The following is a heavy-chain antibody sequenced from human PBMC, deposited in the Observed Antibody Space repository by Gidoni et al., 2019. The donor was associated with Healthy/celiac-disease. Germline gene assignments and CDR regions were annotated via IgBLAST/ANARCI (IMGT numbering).Heavy chain of an antibody. CDR2: ISSSSSYI. CDR3: ARIVGATVLYYYYGMDV. V-gene: IGHV3-21*01. Sequence: EVQLVESGGGLVKPGGSLRLSCAASGFTFSSYGMNWVRQAPGKGLEWVSSISSSSSYIYYADSVKGRFTISRDNAKNSLYLQMNSLRAEDTAVYYCARIVGATVLYYYYGMDVWGQGTTVTVSS. CDR1: GFTFSSYG. D-gene: IGHD1-26*01. J-gene: IGHJ6*02.